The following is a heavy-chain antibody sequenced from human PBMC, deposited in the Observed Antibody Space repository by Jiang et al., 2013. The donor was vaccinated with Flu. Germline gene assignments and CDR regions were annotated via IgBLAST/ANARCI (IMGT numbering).Heavy chain of an antibody. Sequence: LKPSETLSLTCAVYGGSFSGYYWSWIRQPPGKGLEWIGEINHSGSTNYNPSLKSRVTISVDTSKNQFSLKLSSVTAADTAVYYCARGQDGMITFGGVIVPSQRYFDLWGRGTLVTVSS. D-gene: IGHD3-16*02. CDR2: INHSGST. V-gene: IGHV4-34*01. CDR1: GGSFSGYY. J-gene: IGHJ2*01. CDR3: ARGQDGMITFGGVIVPSQRYFDL.